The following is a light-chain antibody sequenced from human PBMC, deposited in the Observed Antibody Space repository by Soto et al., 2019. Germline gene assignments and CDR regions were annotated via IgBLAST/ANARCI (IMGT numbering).Light chain of an antibody. CDR1: QSVSSNY. V-gene: IGKV3-20*01. J-gene: IGKJ4*01. CDR3: QQYGRSPLT. CDR2: GAS. Sequence: EIVLTQSPGTLSLSPGERATLSCRASQSVSSNYVAWYQQKPGQAPRLLIYGASSRAAAIPDRFSGSGSGTDFTLTISRLESEDFAVYYCQQYGRSPLTFGGGTKVEIK.